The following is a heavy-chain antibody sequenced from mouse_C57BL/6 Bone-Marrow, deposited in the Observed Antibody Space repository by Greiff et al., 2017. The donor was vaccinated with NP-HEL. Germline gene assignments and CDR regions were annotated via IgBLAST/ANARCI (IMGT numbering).Heavy chain of an antibody. Sequence: EVKLVESGGDLVKPGGSLKLSCAASGFTFSSYGMSWVRQTPDKRLEWVATISSGGSYTYYPDSVKGRFTISRDNAKNTLYLQMSSLKSEDTAMYYCASSTGSGYFDYWGQGTTLTVSS. V-gene: IGHV5-6*01. D-gene: IGHD4-1*02. CDR1: GFTFSSYG. CDR3: ASSTGSGYFDY. J-gene: IGHJ2*01. CDR2: ISSGGSYT.